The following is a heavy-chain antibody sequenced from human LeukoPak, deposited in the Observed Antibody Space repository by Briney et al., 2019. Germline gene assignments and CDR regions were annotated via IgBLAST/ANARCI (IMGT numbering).Heavy chain of an antibody. V-gene: IGHV1-69*05. CDR3: ARDQSITIFGVAQGDAFDI. D-gene: IGHD3-3*01. CDR1: GGTFSSYA. J-gene: IGHJ3*02. Sequence: SVKVSCKASGGTFSSYAISWERQAPGQGLEWMGGIIPIFGIANYAQKFQGRVTITTDESTSTAYMELSSLRSEDTAVYYCARDQSITIFGVAQGDAFDIWGQGTMVTVSS. CDR2: IIPIFGIA.